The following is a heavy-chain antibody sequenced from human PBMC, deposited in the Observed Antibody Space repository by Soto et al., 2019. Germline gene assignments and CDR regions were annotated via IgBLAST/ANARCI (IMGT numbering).Heavy chain of an antibody. CDR3: AKDQDDILFDY. D-gene: IGHD3-9*01. Sequence: GGSLRLSCAASGFTFSSYGMHWVRQAPGKGLEWVAVISYDGSNKYYADSVKGRFTISRDNSKNTLYLQMNSLRAEDTAVYYCAKDQDDILFDYWGQGTLVTVSS. J-gene: IGHJ4*02. CDR2: ISYDGSNK. V-gene: IGHV3-30*18. CDR1: GFTFSSYG.